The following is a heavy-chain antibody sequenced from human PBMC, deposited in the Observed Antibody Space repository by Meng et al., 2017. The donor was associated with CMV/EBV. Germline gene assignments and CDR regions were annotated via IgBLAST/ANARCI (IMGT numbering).Heavy chain of an antibody. D-gene: IGHD1-26*01. CDR2: INHSGST. V-gene: IGHV4-34*01. Sequence: QVQLQPGGPGLLEPSEPLSRTCAVYGGSFSGYYWSWIRQPPGKGLEWIGEINHSGSTNYNPSLKSRVTISVDTSKNQFSLKLSSVTAADTAVYYCARGVGGWFDPWGQGTLVTVSS. CDR3: ARGVGGWFDP. CDR1: GGSFSGYY. J-gene: IGHJ5*02.